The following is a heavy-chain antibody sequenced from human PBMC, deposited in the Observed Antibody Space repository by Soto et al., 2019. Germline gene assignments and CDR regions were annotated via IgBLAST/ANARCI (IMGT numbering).Heavy chain of an antibody. Sequence: LRLSCATSGLTFSNYAMSWVRQAPGGGLEWVSSMSGSSSTTYYADSVRGRFTISRDRSKDTLYLQMSSLRAEDTALYYCAKNQERELPRVIDFWGQGTLVTVSS. D-gene: IGHD1-7*01. CDR3: AKNQERELPRVIDF. V-gene: IGHV3-23*01. J-gene: IGHJ4*02. CDR1: GLTFSNYA. CDR2: MSGSSSTT.